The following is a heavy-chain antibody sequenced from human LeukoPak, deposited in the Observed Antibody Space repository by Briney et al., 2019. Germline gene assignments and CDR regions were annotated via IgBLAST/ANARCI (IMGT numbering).Heavy chain of an antibody. CDR1: GFTFSNAW. CDR2: IKSKTDGGTT. CDR3: TTHKDYGDYLNWSDP. J-gene: IGHJ5*02. D-gene: IGHD4-17*01. Sequence: PGGSLRLSCAASGFTFSNAWMSWVRQAPGKGLEWVGRIKSKTDGGTTDYAAPVKGRFTITRDDSKNTLYLQMNGRKTEDTAVYYCTTHKDYGDYLNWSDPWGQGTLVTVS. V-gene: IGHV3-15*01.